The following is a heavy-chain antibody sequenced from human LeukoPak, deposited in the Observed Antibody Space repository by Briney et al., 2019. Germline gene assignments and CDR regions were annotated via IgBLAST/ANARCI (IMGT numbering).Heavy chain of an antibody. D-gene: IGHD1-26*01. J-gene: IGHJ3*02. CDR2: ISSSSSYI. Sequence: PGGSLRLSCAASGFTFSSYAMSWVRQAPGKGVEWVSSISSSSSYIYYADSVKGRFTVSRDNAKNSLYLQMNSLRAEDTAVYYCARDTEDSGSYYFDAFDIWGQGTMVTVSS. V-gene: IGHV3-21*01. CDR3: ARDTEDSGSYYFDAFDI. CDR1: GFTFSSYA.